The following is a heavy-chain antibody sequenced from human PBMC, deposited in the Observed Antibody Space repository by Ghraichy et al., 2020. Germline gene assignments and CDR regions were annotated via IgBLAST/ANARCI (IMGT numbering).Heavy chain of an antibody. CDR3: ARVKYRGSASDY. V-gene: IGHV3-7*03. J-gene: IGHJ4*02. Sequence: GGSLRLSCAASGFTFSTSWMSWVRQAPGKGLEWVANIKEDGGDTYYADFAKGRFTISRANAENSLYLQMSTLRAEDTAIYYCARVKYRGSASDYWGQGTLVTVSS. CDR1: GFTFSTSW. CDR2: IKEDGGDT. D-gene: IGHD5-12*01.